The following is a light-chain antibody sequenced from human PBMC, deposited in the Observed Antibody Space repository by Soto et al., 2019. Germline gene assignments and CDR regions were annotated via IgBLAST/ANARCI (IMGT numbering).Light chain of an antibody. Sequence: QSVLTQPASVSGSPGQSIIISCTGTSSDVGSYNLVSWYQQRPGKAPKLMIYEGNKRPSGVSNRFSGSKSANTASLTISGLQTEDEADYYCCSYAGTNTFVFGTGTKLTVL. CDR1: SSDVGSYNL. CDR3: CSYAGTNTFV. V-gene: IGLV2-23*01. CDR2: EGN. J-gene: IGLJ1*01.